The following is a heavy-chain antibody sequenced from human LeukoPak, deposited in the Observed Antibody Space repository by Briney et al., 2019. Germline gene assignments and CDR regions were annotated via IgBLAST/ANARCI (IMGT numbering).Heavy chain of an antibody. D-gene: IGHD5-24*01. CDR1: GGSFSTYY. V-gene: IGHV4-34*01. J-gene: IGHJ4*02. Sequence: SETLSLTCAVYGGSFSTYYWSWIRQPPGQGLEWIGEINHTGSTNYNPSLKGRVTISVDTSKNQFSLKLSSVTAADTAVYYCATLPRREMATISEDYWGQGTLVTVSS. CDR3: ATLPRREMATISEDY. CDR2: INHTGST.